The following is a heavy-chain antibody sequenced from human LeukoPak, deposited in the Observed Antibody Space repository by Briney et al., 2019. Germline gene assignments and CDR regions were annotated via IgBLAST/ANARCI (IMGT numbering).Heavy chain of an antibody. D-gene: IGHD1-1*01. CDR1: GFTFTTYW. CDR3: ARDSPSTL. J-gene: IGHJ4*02. V-gene: IGHV3-7*01. Sequence: PGGSLRLSCAASGFTFTTYWMGWVRQAPGKGLEWVANIKQDGSEQYYVDSVKGRFTISRDNAKNSLSLQMNSLRAEDTAVYYCARDSPSTLWGQGTLVTVSS. CDR2: IKQDGSEQ.